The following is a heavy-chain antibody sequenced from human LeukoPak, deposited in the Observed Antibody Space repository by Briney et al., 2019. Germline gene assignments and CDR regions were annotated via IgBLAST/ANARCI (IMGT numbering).Heavy chain of an antibody. CDR1: GGTFTSYA. CDR2: IIPIFGTA. D-gene: IGHD2-2*01. Sequence: SVKVSCKASGGTFTSYAISWVRQAPGQGLEWMGGIIPIFGTANYAQKFQGRVTITADESTSTAYMELSSLRSEDTAVYYCARDGGVGDCSSTSCRPHLDYYYGMDVWGQGTTVTVSS. CDR3: ARDGGVGDCSSTSCRPHLDYYYGMDV. J-gene: IGHJ6*02. V-gene: IGHV1-69*01.